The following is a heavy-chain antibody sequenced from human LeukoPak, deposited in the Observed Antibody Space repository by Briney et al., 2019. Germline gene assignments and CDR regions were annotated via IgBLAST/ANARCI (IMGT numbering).Heavy chain of an antibody. CDR3: ASGRRTTAVDDAFDF. J-gene: IGHJ3*01. CDR2: IDPSDSYT. CDR1: RYSFTSHW. D-gene: IGHD1-1*01. V-gene: IGHV5-10-1*01. Sequence: GESLNISCKGSRYSFTSHWISWVRQMPGKGLECMGRIDPSDSYTNYCPSFQVHVTISADKSISTAFLQWSSLKASDAALYYCASGRRTTAVDDAFDFWGQGTMVTVSS.